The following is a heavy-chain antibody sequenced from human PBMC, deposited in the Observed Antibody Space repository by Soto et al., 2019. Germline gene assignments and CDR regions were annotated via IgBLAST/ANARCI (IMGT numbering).Heavy chain of an antibody. Sequence: ASVKVSCKASGYTLTIYGIHWVRQAPGQRLEWMGWINAANGDTKYSPKFQGRVTITRDTSASTAYMELSSPRSEDTAVYYCVRRHVSATGIDWFDPWGQGTLVTVSS. CDR2: INAANGDT. V-gene: IGHV1-3*01. J-gene: IGHJ5*02. CDR3: VRRHVSATGIDWFDP. D-gene: IGHD6-13*01. CDR1: GYTLTIYG.